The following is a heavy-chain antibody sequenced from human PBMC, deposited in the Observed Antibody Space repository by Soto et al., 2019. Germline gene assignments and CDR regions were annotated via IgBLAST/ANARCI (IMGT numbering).Heavy chain of an antibody. CDR2: INSDGSST. CDR3: XXXXXXXXXXYYMYYYGMDV. Sequence: EVQLVESGGGLVQPGGSLRLSCAASGFTFSSYWMHWVRQAPGKGLVWVSRINSDGSSTSYADSVKGRFTISRDNAKXXXXXXXXXXXXXXXXXXXXXXXXXXXXXXYYMYYYGMDVWGQGTTVTVSS. D-gene: IGHD3-10*01. CDR1: GFTFSSYW. J-gene: IGHJ6*02. V-gene: IGHV3-74*01.